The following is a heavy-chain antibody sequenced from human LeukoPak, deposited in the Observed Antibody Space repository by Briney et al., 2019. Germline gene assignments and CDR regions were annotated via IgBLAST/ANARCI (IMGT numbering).Heavy chain of an antibody. CDR1: GYSISSGYY. D-gene: IGHD3-22*01. Sequence: SETLSLTCTVSGYSISSGYYWGWIRQPPGKGLEWIGSIYHSGSTYYNPPLKSRVTISVDTSKNQFSLKLSSVTAADTAVYYCARTRWDYYDSSGYYYCYWGQGTLVTVSS. CDR3: ARTRWDYYDSSGYYYCY. J-gene: IGHJ4*02. V-gene: IGHV4-38-2*02. CDR2: IYHSGST.